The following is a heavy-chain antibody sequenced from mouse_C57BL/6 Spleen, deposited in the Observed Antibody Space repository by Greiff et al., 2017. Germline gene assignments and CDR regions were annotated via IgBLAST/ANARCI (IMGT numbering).Heavy chain of an antibody. CDR1: GFTFSDAW. CDR2: IRNKANNHAT. V-gene: IGHV6-6*01. CDR3: NREGNYDAMDY. Sequence: EVQLVESGGGLVQPGGSMKLSCAASGFTFSDAWMDWVRQSPEKGLEWVAEIRNKANNHATYYAESVKGRFTISRDDSKSSVYLQMNSLRAEDTGIYYCNREGNYDAMDYWGQGTSGTVSS. D-gene: IGHD2-1*01. J-gene: IGHJ4*01.